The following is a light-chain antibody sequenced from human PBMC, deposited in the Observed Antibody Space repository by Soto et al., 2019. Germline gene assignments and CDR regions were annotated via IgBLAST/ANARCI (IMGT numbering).Light chain of an antibody. V-gene: IGKV1-5*01. CDR3: QQYHSYWT. J-gene: IGKJ1*01. CDR2: DAS. Sequence: DFQMTQSTSTLSASVGAIFTITCRASQNIRSRLAWFQQKPGKAPKLLIYDASSLESGVPQRFSGSGSGTEFTLTISSLQTDDFSTYYCQQYHSYWTFGQGTKVDIK. CDR1: QNIRSR.